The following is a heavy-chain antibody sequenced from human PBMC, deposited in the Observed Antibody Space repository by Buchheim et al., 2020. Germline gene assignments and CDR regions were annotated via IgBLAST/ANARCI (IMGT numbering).Heavy chain of an antibody. V-gene: IGHV3-21*01. Sequence: EVQLVESGGGLVKPGGSLRLSCAASGFTFSSYSMNWVRQAPGKGLEWVSSISSSSSYIYYADSVKGRFTISRDNAKNSLYLQMNSLRAEDTAVYYCARDGSGRGIFGVVNSNHYYYGMDVWGQGTT. J-gene: IGHJ6*02. CDR1: GFTFSSYS. CDR2: ISSSSSYI. CDR3: ARDGSGRGIFGVVNSNHYYYGMDV. D-gene: IGHD3-3*01.